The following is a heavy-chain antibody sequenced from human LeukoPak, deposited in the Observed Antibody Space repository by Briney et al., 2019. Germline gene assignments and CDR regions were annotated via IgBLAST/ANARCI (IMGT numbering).Heavy chain of an antibody. Sequence: GESLKISRKDSGYSLTSNWIGSVPQMPGKGVEWMGIIYPADSDTRYSPSFQGQVTISVDKSISTAYLQWSSLKASDTAMYYCARPPFIWGQGTMVTVSS. J-gene: IGHJ3*02. CDR1: GYSLTSNW. CDR3: ARPPFI. V-gene: IGHV5-51*01. CDR2: IYPADSDT.